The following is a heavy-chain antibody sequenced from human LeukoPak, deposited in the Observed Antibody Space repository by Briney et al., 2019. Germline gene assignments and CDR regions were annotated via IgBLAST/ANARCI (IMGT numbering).Heavy chain of an antibody. J-gene: IGHJ4*02. CDR1: GFIFPSYT. CDR3: VRVEKYGSGTYSPIDY. V-gene: IGHV3-21*01. D-gene: IGHD3-10*01. Sequence: GGSLRLSCAASGFIFPSYTMNWVRQAPGKGLEWVSSISPRSDYIYYAASVKGRFTISRDNARNSLFLQMNSLRVEDTAVYYCVRVEKYGSGTYSPIDYWGQGTLVTVSS. CDR2: ISPRSDYI.